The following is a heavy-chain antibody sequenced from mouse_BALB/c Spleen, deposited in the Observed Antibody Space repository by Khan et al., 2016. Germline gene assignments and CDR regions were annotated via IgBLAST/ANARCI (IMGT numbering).Heavy chain of an antibody. CDR1: GFTFTDDY. D-gene: IGHD3-3*01. CDR2: IRKKANGYRT. Sequence: EVELVEAGGGLVQPGGSLRLPCATSGFTFTDDYMSWVSQHPGKALEGLGFIRKKANGYRTEYSAYVKGRFPIAREYSQSILYLQLNTLIPEDTATYSCSSDWAAGAMYYWCPGTSVTVSS. V-gene: IGHV7-3*02. J-gene: IGHJ4*01. CDR3: SSDWAAGAMYY.